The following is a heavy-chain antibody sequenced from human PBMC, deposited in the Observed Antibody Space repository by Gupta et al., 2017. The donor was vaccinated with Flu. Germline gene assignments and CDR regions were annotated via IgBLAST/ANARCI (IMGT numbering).Heavy chain of an antibody. CDR1: GFTFSSYG. Sequence: QVQLVESGGGVVQPGRSLRLSCAASGFTFSSYGMHWVRQAQGKGLEWVEGKWYDGSNKYYADSVKGRFTISRDNSKNTLYLQMNSLRAEDTAVYYCARDSDAYCGGDCYTQYGMDVWGQGTTVTVSS. CDR3: ARDSDAYCGGDCYTQYGMDV. CDR2: KWYDGSNK. J-gene: IGHJ6*02. V-gene: IGHV3-33*01. D-gene: IGHD2-21*02.